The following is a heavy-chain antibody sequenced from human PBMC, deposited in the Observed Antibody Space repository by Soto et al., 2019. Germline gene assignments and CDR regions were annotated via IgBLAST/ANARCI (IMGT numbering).Heavy chain of an antibody. CDR2: IHASGTT. V-gene: IGHV4-31*03. D-gene: IGHD6-19*01. CDR3: AREGGLSSGYALEI. J-gene: IGHJ3*02. Sequence: HVQLKESGPGLVKPSQTLTLTCTVSGGSISNDAHYWNWIRQVPGKGLEWIGNIHASGTTSYYPSLRSRVSISIDASKKQFSLKVTSATAADTAVYFCAREGGLSSGYALEIWGQGTVVTVSS. CDR1: GGSISNDAHY.